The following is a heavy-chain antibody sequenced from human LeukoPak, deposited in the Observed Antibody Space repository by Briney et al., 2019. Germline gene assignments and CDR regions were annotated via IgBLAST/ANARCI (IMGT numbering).Heavy chain of an antibody. J-gene: IGHJ4*02. CDR1: GFTFSSYG. V-gene: IGHV3-30*18. CDR2: ISCDGSNK. D-gene: IGHD6-19*01. Sequence: RPGGSLRLSCAASGFTFSSYGMHWVRQAPGKGLEWVAVISCDGSNKYYADSVKGRFTISRDNSRTTLYLQMNSLRAEDTAVYYCAKDRIALAGTIDYWGQGTLVTVSS. CDR3: AKDRIALAGTIDY.